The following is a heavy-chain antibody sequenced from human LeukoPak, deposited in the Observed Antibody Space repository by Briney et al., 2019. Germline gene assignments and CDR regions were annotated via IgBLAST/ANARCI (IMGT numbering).Heavy chain of an antibody. D-gene: IGHD4-23*01. CDR3: ARSDYGGNSDDAFDI. CDR2: ISISSGTI. CDR1: EFTFRTYS. J-gene: IGHJ3*02. V-gene: IGHV3-48*04. Sequence: GGSLRLSCAASEFTFRTYSMNWVRQAPGKGLEWVSYISISSGTIYYADSVKGRFTISRDNAKNSLYLQMSSLRVADTAVYYCARSDYGGNSDDAFDIWGRGTMVTVSS.